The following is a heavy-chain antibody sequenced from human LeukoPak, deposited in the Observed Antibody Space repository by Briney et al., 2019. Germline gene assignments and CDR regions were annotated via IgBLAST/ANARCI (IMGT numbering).Heavy chain of an antibody. CDR1: GGSISSGSYY. CDR3: ARERFGELVWFDP. V-gene: IGHV4-61*02. Sequence: PSQTLSLTCTVSGGSISSGSYYWSWIRQPAGKGLEWIGRIYTSGSTNYNPSLKSRVTISVDTSKNQFSLKLSSVTAADTAVCYCARERFGELVWFDPWGQGTLVTVSS. J-gene: IGHJ5*02. D-gene: IGHD3-10*01. CDR2: IYTSGST.